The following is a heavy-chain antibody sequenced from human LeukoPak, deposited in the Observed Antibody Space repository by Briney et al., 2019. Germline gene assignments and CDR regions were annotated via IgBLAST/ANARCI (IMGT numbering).Heavy chain of an antibody. CDR2: IIPIFGTA. V-gene: IGHV1-69*13. Sequence: SVKVSCKAPGGTFSSYAISWVRQAPGQGLEWMGGIIPIFGTANYAQKFQGRVTITADESTSTAYMELSSLRSEDTAVYYCARGRMAGTYVFDYWGQGTLVTVSS. D-gene: IGHD6-19*01. CDR1: GGTFSSYA. J-gene: IGHJ4*02. CDR3: ARGRMAGTYVFDY.